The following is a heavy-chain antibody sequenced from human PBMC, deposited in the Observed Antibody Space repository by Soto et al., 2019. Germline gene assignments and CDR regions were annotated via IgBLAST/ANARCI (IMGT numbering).Heavy chain of an antibody. CDR1: GFTFSNYA. Sequence: VGSLRLSCAASGFTFSNYAMTWARQAPGKGLEWVSSLLRSGSTTYYADSVKGRFTISSDISASSLYLQMDSLRAEDTAVYYCAKDAISGDGVWLLDSWGQGTVVTV. CDR3: AKDAISGDGVWLLDS. CDR2: LLRSGSTT. V-gene: IGHV3-23*01. J-gene: IGHJ5*02. D-gene: IGHD4-17*01.